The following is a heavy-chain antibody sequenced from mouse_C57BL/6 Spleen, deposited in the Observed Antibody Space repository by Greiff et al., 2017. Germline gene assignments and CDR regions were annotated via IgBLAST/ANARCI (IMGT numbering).Heavy chain of an antibody. D-gene: IGHD2-3*01. V-gene: IGHV7-3*01. CDR3: ARCDGYYGSYAMDY. Sequence: EVMLVESGGGLVQPGGSLSLSCAASGFTFTDYYMSWVRQPPGKALEWLGFIRNKANGYTTEYSASVKGRFTISRDNSQSILYLQMNARRAEDSATYDCARCDGYYGSYAMDYWGQGTSVTVSS. CDR1: GFTFTDYY. CDR2: IRNKANGYTT. J-gene: IGHJ4*01.